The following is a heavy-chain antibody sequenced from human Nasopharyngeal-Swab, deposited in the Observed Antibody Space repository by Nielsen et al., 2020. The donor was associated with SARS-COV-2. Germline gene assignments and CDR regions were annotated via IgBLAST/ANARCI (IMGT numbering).Heavy chain of an antibody. D-gene: IGHD2-2*01. CDR2: IYYSGST. J-gene: IGHJ4*02. CDR3: ARVGYCSSTSCYAAYYFDY. V-gene: IGHV4-59*01. CDR1: GGSISSYY. Sequence: SETLSLTCTVSGGSISSYYWSWIRQPPGKGLEWNGYIYYSGSTNYNPSLKSRVTISVDTSKNQFSLKLSSVTAADTAVYYCARVGYCSSTSCYAAYYFDYWGQGTLVTVSS.